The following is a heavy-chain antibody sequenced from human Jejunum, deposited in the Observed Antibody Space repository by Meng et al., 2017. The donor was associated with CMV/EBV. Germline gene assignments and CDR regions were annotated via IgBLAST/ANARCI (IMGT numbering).Heavy chain of an antibody. CDR1: GFMFNNYG. J-gene: IGHJ4*02. Sequence: EVQLLESGGGLVQPGGSLRLSCAASGFMFNNYGMSWVRQPSGKGLEWVSSISGSGDSTYYADSVKGRFTISRDNSKNTLYLQMNGLRVEDTAVYYCAKVLGPTSPYGTYYWGQGTLVTVAS. CDR2: ISGSGDST. D-gene: IGHD3-10*01. CDR3: AKVLGPTSPYGTYY. V-gene: IGHV3-23*01.